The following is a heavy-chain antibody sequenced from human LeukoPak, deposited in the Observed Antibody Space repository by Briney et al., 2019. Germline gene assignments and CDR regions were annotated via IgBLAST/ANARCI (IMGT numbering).Heavy chain of an antibody. CDR3: ARQPWGSSNLNWFDP. Sequence: PSETLSLTCTVSGASVSSGSYYWGWIRRPPGKGLEWIGSIYYSGSTYYNPSLKTRVTISVDTSKNLFSLKLSSVTAADTAVYYCARQPWGSSNLNWFDPWGQGTLVTVSS. CDR1: GASVSSGSYY. CDR2: IYYSGST. J-gene: IGHJ5*02. V-gene: IGHV4-39*01. D-gene: IGHD3-16*01.